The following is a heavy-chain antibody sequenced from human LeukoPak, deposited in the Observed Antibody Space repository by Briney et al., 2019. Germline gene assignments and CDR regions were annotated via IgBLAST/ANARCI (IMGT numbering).Heavy chain of an antibody. D-gene: IGHD4-17*01. J-gene: IGHJ5*02. V-gene: IGHV1-69*06. CDR2: IIPIFGTA. CDR3: GSYGDLPS. Sequence: LEWMGGIIPIFGTANYAQKFQGRVTITADKSTSTAYMELSSLRSEDTAVYYCGSYGDLPSWGQGTLVTVSS.